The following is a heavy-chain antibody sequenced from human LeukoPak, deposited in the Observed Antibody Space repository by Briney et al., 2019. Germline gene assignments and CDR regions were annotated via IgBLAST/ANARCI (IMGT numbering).Heavy chain of an antibody. J-gene: IGHJ4*02. CDR3: AKGGATRGRFEN. D-gene: IGHD1-26*01. V-gene: IGHV3-7*01. Sequence: GGSLRLSCAASGFPFDVQTMSWVRQAPGKGLDWVASMKEDGSEIYYADSVKGRFTISRGNPKNSLYLQMNSLRAEDTAVYYCAKGGATRGRFENWGQGTLVTVSS. CDR2: MKEDGSEI. CDR1: GFPFDVQT.